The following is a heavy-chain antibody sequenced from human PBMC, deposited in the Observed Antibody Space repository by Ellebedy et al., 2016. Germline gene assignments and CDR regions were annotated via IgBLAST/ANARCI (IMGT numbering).Heavy chain of an antibody. D-gene: IGHD6-13*01. CDR1: GYTFTGYY. Sequence: ASVKVSCKASGYTFTGYYMHWVRQAPGQGLEWMGWINPNSGGTNYAQKFQGWVTMTRDTSISTAYMELSRLRSDDTAVYYCARALAAAGTTSDNLYHYFDCWGQGTLVTVSS. J-gene: IGHJ4*02. V-gene: IGHV1-2*04. CDR3: ARALAAAGTTSDNLYHYFDC. CDR2: INPNSGGT.